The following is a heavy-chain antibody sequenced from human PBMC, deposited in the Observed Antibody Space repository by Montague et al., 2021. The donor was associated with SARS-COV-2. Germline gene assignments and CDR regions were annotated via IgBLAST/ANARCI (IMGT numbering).Heavy chain of an antibody. V-gene: IGHV3-7*01. CDR1: GFTFSTDL. Sequence: SRSLSLSASGFTFSTDLMSWVRQAPGKGLEWVANIKQDGSDKFYVDSVKGRFTLSTDNAKNSVYLQMDGLRPEDTAVYYCARDFYYYMDVWGKGTTVTVSS. CDR3: ARDFYYYMDV. CDR2: IKQDGSDK. J-gene: IGHJ6*03.